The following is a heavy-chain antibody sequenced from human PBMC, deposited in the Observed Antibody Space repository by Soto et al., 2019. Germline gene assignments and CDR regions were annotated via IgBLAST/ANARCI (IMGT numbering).Heavy chain of an antibody. V-gene: IGHV3-21*01. CDR3: ARDSGIAVAATGAFDS. J-gene: IGHJ3*02. CDR1: GFTFSSYS. D-gene: IGHD6-19*01. Sequence: EVQLVESGGGLVQPGESLRLSCAASGFTFSSYSMNWVRQAPGKGLEWVSSISSSSSYIYYADSVKGRFTISRDNAKNSLYLQMTSLRAEDTAVYYCARDSGIAVAATGAFDSWGQGTMVTVSS. CDR2: ISSSSSYI.